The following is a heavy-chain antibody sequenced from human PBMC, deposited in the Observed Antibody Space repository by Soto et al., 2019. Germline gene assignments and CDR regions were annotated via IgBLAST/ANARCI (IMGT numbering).Heavy chain of an antibody. D-gene: IGHD3-22*01. Sequence: GGSTRLSCAASGFTFSSYAMHWVRQAPGKGLEWVAVISYDGSNKYYADSVKGRFTISRDNSKNTLYLQMNSLRAEDTAVYYCARDNHDSSGYYYGSRGYFDYWGQGTLVTVSS. J-gene: IGHJ4*02. CDR3: ARDNHDSSGYYYGSRGYFDY. CDR2: ISYDGSNK. CDR1: GFTFSSYA. V-gene: IGHV3-30-3*01.